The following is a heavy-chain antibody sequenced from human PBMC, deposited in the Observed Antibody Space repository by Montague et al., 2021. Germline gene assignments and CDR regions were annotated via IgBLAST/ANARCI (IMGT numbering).Heavy chain of an antibody. CDR3: ARQGFYERGGVFI. CDR2: VFYSGAT. CDR1: GGSINGWY. Sequence: SETLSLTCSVSGGSINGWYWYWTRQPPAKGLEWIGSVFYSGATNYNHSLNRRATMSADTSKNKDSLKVNSVTAADTAVYYCARQGFYERGGVFIWGLGTLVTVSS. V-gene: IGHV4-59*01. D-gene: IGHD2/OR15-2a*01. J-gene: IGHJ4*02.